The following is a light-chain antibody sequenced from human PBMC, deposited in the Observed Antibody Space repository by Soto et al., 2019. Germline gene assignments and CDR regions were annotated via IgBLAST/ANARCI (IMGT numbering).Light chain of an antibody. CDR3: QQYGSSPPRLT. Sequence: EIVLTQSPATLSLSPGERATLSCGASQSFSSYLAWYQQKPGQAPRLLIYGASSRATGIPDRFSGSGSGTDFTLTISRLEPEDFAVYYCQQYGSSPPRLTFGGGTKVDI. V-gene: IGKV3-20*01. CDR1: QSFSSY. J-gene: IGKJ4*01. CDR2: GAS.